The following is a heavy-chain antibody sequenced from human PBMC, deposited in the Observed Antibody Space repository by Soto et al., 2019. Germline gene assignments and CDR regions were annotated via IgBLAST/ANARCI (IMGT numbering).Heavy chain of an antibody. CDR3: AKDSSPPGATTVYYFDY. J-gene: IGHJ4*02. V-gene: IGHV3-30*18. CDR2: ISYDGSNK. Sequence: GGSLRLSCAASGFTFSSYGMHWVRQAPGKGLEWVAVISYDGSNKYYADSVKGRFTISRDNSKNTLYLQMNSLRAEDTAVYYCAKDSSPPGATTVYYFDYWGQGTLVTVSS. D-gene: IGHD5-12*01. CDR1: GFTFSSYG.